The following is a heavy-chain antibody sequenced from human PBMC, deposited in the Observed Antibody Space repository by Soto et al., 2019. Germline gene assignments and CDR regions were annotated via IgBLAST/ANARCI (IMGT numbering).Heavy chain of an antibody. CDR1: GFSFSSYA. D-gene: IGHD2-21*02. CDR3: GKVGTVVTVAYFDY. Sequence: EVQLLESGGDLVQPGRSLRLSCAASGFSFSSYAMSWVRQAPGKGLEWVSTISGSGDIIYYADSVKGRLTISRDNSKNTLHLQMKSLRAADTAVYYCGKVGTVVTVAYFDYWGQGTLVTVSS. J-gene: IGHJ4*02. CDR2: ISGSGDII. V-gene: IGHV3-23*01.